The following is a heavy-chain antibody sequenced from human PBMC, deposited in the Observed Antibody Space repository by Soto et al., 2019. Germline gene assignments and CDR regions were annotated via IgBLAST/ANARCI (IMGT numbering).Heavy chain of an antibody. CDR1: GYSFTSHW. V-gene: IGHV5-51*01. J-gene: IGHJ5*02. Sequence: PGESLKISCKASGYSFTSHWIGWVRQMPGKGLEWMGLIYPGDSDTRYSPSFQGQVTISADKSITTAYLQWSSLRASDTAMYYCATLSEPMITYGNWSDPWGQGSLVPVSS. D-gene: IGHD1-20*01. CDR2: IYPGDSDT. CDR3: ATLSEPMITYGNWSDP.